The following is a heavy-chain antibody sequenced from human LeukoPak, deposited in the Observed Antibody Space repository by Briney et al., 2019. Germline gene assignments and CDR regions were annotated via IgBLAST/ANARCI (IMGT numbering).Heavy chain of an antibody. Sequence: GGSLRLSCTASGFTFGDYAMSWFRQAPGKGLEWVGFIRSKAYGGTTEYAASVKGRFTISRDDSKSIAYLQMNSLKTEDTAVYYCTRGGGGSDYYYYGMDVWGQGTTVTVSS. CDR1: GFTFGDYA. J-gene: IGHJ6*02. CDR2: IRSKAYGGTT. V-gene: IGHV3-49*03. CDR3: TRGGGGSDYYYYGMDV. D-gene: IGHD1-26*01.